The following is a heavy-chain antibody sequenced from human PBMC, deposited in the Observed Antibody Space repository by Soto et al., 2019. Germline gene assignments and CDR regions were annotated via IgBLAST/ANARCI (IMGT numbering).Heavy chain of an antibody. CDR2: ISDTGDRT. Sequence: AGGSLRLSCAASGFTFSSYAMSWVRQAPGKGLEWVSSISDTGDRTFYADSVKGRFTISRDNSKNTLYLQMNSLRAEDTAVYYCAKHMVVVVITTVGYFDYWGQGTLVTVSS. D-gene: IGHD3-22*01. J-gene: IGHJ4*02. CDR1: GFTFSSYA. V-gene: IGHV3-23*01. CDR3: AKHMVVVVITTVGYFDY.